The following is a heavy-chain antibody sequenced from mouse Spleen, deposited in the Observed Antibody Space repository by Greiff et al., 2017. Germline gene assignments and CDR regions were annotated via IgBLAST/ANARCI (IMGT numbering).Heavy chain of an antibody. CDR3: AKRENYDYGFAY. CDR1: GFTFSSFG. V-gene: IGHV5-17*02. Sequence: EVKLMESGGGLVKPGGSRKLSCAASGFTFSSFGMHWVRQAPEKGLEWVAYISSGSSTIYYADTVKGRFTISRDNPKNTLFLQMTSLRSEDTAMYYCAKRENYDYGFAYWGQGTLVTVSA. J-gene: IGHJ3*01. CDR2: ISSGSSTI. D-gene: IGHD2-4*01.